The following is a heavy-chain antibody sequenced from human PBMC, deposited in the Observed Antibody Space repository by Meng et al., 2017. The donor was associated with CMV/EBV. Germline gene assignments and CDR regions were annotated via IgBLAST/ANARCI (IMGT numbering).Heavy chain of an antibody. CDR2: ISGSGGST. CDR3: AKVGERRGYSGFHDY. Sequence: GESLKISCTASGFTFGDYAMSWVRQAPGKGLEWVSAISGSGGSTYYADSVKGRFTISRDNSKNTLYLQMNSLRAEDTAVYYCAKVGERRGYSGFHDYWGQGTLVTVSS. CDR1: GFTFGDYA. J-gene: IGHJ4*02. V-gene: IGHV3-23*01. D-gene: IGHD5-12*01.